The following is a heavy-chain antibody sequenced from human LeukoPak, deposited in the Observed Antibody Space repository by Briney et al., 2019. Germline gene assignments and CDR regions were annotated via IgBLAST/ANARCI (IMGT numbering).Heavy chain of an antibody. V-gene: IGHV3-21*01. CDR1: GFTFSSYS. CDR3: ARAVNYYDSSGYGY. J-gene: IGHJ4*02. D-gene: IGHD3-22*01. CDR2: ISSSSSYI. Sequence: GGSLRLSCAASGFTFSSYSMNWVRQAPGKGLEWVSSISSSSSYIYHADSVKGRFTISRDNAKNSLYLQMNSLRAEDTAVYYCARAVNYYDSSGYGYWGQGTLVTVSS.